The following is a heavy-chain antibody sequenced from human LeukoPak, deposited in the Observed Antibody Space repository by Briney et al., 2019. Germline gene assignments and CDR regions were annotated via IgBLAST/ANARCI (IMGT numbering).Heavy chain of an antibody. Sequence: SETLSLTCTVSGGSISGYYWSWIRQPPGKGPEWIGFIFDSGSTDYNPSLKSRVTISSDTSKNQFYLKLSSVTTADTAVYYCARRTDFDYWGQGSLVIVSS. CDR2: IFDSGST. V-gene: IGHV4-59*08. D-gene: IGHD3/OR15-3a*01. CDR3: ARRTDFDY. CDR1: GGSISGYY. J-gene: IGHJ4*02.